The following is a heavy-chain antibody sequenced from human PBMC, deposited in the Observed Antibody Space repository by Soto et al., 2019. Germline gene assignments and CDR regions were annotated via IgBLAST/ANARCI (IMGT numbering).Heavy chain of an antibody. V-gene: IGHV1-18*01. D-gene: IGHD3-16*01. CDR2: ISAYNGNT. CDR1: GYTFTSYG. J-gene: IGHJ6*03. CDR3: ARDGGAYYYYYMDV. Sequence: ASVKVSCKASGYTFTSYGISWVRQAPGQGLEWMGWISAYNGNTNYVQKLQGRVTMTTDTSTSTAYMELRSLRSDDTAVYYCARDGGAYYYYYMDVWGKGTTVTVSS.